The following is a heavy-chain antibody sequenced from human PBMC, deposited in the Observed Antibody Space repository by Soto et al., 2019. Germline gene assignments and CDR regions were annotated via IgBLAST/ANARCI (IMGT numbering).Heavy chain of an antibody. D-gene: IGHD1-26*01. CDR3: ARSYGSAIDY. J-gene: IGHJ4*02. CDR1: GGTISSWY. CDR2: IYYSGST. V-gene: IGHV4-59*08. Sequence: QVQLQESGPGLVKPSETLSLACTVSGGTISSWYWSWIRQPPGKGLEWIGYIYYSGSTNCNPSFKSRVTISVDTSKNQFSLKLSSVTAADTAVYYCARSYGSAIDYWGQGTLVTVSS.